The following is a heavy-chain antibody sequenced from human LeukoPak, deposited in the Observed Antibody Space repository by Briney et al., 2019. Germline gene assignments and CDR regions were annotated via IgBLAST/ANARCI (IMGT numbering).Heavy chain of an antibody. J-gene: IGHJ5*02. CDR1: GYTFTSYG. CDR2: ISAYNGNT. CDR3: ARVIRYGSGSYYSNWFDP. Sequence: ASVKASCKASGYTFTSYGISWVRQAPGQGLEWMGWISAYNGNTNYAQKLQGRVTMTTDTSTSTAYMELRSLRSDDTAVYYCARVIRYGSGSYYSNWFDPWGQGTLVTVSS. D-gene: IGHD3-10*01. V-gene: IGHV1-18*01.